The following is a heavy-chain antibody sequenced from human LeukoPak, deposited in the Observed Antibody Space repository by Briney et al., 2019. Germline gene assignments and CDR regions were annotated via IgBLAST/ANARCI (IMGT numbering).Heavy chain of an antibody. J-gene: IGHJ4*02. CDR3: ASLTYDFWSGYVFDY. V-gene: IGHV4-30-2*01. D-gene: IGHD3-3*01. CDR1: GGSISSGGYY. Sequence: SQTLSLTCTVSGGSISSGGYYWSWIRQPPGKGLEWIGYIYHSGSTYYNPSLKSRVTISVDRSKNQFSLKLSSVTAADTAVYYCASLTYDFWSGYVFDYWGQGILVTVSS. CDR2: IYHSGST.